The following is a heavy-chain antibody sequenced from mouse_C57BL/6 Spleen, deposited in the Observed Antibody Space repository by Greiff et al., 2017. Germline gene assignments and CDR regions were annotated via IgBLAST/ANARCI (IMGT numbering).Heavy chain of an antibody. CDR2: IGYDGSN. CDR1: GYSITSGYY. CDR3: ARDLGRDYFGY. D-gene: IGHD4-1*01. J-gene: IGHJ2*01. V-gene: IGHV3-6*01. Sequence: EVKLMESGPGLVKPSQSLSLTCSVTGYSITSGYYWNWIRQFPGNKLEWMGYIGYDGSNNYNPSLKNRISITRDTSKNQFFLKLNSVTTEDTATYSCARDLGRDYFGYWGQGTTLTVSS.